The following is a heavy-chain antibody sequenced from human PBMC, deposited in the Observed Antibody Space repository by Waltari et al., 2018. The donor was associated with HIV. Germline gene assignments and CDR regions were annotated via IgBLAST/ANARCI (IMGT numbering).Heavy chain of an antibody. D-gene: IGHD3-16*02. V-gene: IGHV4-4*07. CDR2: IYTSGST. Sequence: QVQLQESGPGLVKPSENLSLTCPVSGGSISSYYWSWIRQPAGKGLEWIGRIYTSGSTNYNPSLKSRVTMSVDTSKNQFSLKLSSVTAADTAVYYCAGTYYDYVWGSYRPPPFDYWGQGTLVTVSS. J-gene: IGHJ4*02. CDR1: GGSISSYY. CDR3: AGTYYDYVWGSYRPPPFDY.